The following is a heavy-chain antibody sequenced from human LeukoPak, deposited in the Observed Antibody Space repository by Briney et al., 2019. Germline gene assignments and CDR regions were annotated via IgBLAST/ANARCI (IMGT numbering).Heavy chain of an antibody. D-gene: IGHD4-17*01. V-gene: IGHV1-46*01. J-gene: IGHJ3*02. Sequence: VASVKVSCKASGYTFTSYYMHWVRQAPGQGLEWMGIINPSGGSTSYAQKFQGRVTMTRDMSTSTAYMELRSLRSDDTAVYYCAHLTTHEATVTTVAAFDIWGQGTMVTVSS. CDR3: AHLTTHEATVTTVAAFDI. CDR1: GYTFTSYY. CDR2: INPSGGST.